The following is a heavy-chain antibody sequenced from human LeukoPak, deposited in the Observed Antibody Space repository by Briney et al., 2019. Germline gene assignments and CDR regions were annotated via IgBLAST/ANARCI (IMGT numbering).Heavy chain of an antibody. CDR3: ARDWSSSWPYYYYGMDV. CDR1: GYTFTSYG. D-gene: IGHD6-13*01. J-gene: IGHJ6*02. V-gene: IGHV1-18*01. Sequence: ASVKVSCTASGYTFTSYGISWVRQAPGQGLEWMGWISAYNGNTNYAQKLQGRVTMTTDTSTSTAYMELRSLRSDDTAVYYCARDWSSSWPYYYYGMDVWGQGTTVTVSS. CDR2: ISAYNGNT.